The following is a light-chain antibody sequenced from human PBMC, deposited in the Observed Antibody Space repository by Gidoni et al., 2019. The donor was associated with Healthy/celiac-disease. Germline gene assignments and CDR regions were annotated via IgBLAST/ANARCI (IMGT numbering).Light chain of an antibody. CDR1: SSDVGGYNY. Sequence: QSALTQPRSVSGSPGQSVTISCTGTSSDVGGYNYVSWYQQHPAKAPTLMSYDVSKRPSGVPDRFSGSKSGNTASLTISGLQAEDEADYYSCSDAGSYEVFGGGTKLTVL. CDR2: DVS. CDR3: CSDAGSYEV. V-gene: IGLV2-11*01. J-gene: IGLJ2*01.